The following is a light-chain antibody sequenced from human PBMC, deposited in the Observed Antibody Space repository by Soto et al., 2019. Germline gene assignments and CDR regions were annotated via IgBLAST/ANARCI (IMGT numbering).Light chain of an antibody. CDR1: SSDVGGYNY. Sequence: QSALTQPASVSGSPGQSTTISCTGTSSDVGGYNYVSWYQQHPGKAPKLMIYDVSNRPSGVSNRFSGSKSGNTASLTISGLQAEDEADYYCSSYTSSSTPPWVFGGGTKLTVL. V-gene: IGLV2-14*01. CDR3: SSYTSSSTPPWV. CDR2: DVS. J-gene: IGLJ3*02.